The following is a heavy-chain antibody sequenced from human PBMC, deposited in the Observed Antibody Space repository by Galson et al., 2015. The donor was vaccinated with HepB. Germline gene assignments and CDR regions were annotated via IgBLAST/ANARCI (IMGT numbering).Heavy chain of an antibody. CDR2: VTATAGSA. Sequence: SLRLSCAASGFTFSSYAMSWVRQAPGKGLEWVSTVTATAGSAHYADSVRGRFTISRDNSKNTLYLRMTSLRAEDTAVYYCTKDVWGWLRSCDYWGQGTLVTVSS. CDR1: GFTFSSYA. V-gene: IGHV3-23*01. CDR3: TKDVWGWLRSCDY. J-gene: IGHJ4*02. D-gene: IGHD5-12*01.